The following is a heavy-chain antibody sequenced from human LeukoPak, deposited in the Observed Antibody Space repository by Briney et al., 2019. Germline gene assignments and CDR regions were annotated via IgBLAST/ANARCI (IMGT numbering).Heavy chain of an antibody. CDR1: GYTFTSYA. CDR2: INAGNGNT. J-gene: IGHJ3*02. D-gene: IGHD3-9*01. CDR3: ARDDWGHAFDI. V-gene: IGHV1-3*01. Sequence: ASVKVSCEASGYTFTSYAMHWVRQAPGQRLEWMGWINAGNGNTKYSQKFQGRVTITRDTSASTAYMELSSLRSEDTAVYYCARDDWGHAFDIWGQGTMVTVSS.